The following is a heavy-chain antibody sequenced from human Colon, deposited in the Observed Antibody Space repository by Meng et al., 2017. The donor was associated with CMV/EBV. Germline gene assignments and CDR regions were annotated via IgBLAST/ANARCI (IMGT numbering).Heavy chain of an antibody. Sequence: GESLKISCAVAGFSFTSFWMAWVRQAPGKGLEWVAGIRQGGGDTYYGDSMKGRFTISRDNDKNILFLQMSSLRVEDTAVYYCVRDGFYRYSSGWYFDSWGQGTLVTVSS. V-gene: IGHV3-7*01. CDR1: GFSFTSFW. CDR2: IRQGGGDT. J-gene: IGHJ4*02. D-gene: IGHD6-19*01. CDR3: VRDGFYRYSSGWYFDS.